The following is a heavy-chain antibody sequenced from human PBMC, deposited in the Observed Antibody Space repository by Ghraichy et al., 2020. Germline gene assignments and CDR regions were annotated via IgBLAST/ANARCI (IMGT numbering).Heavy chain of an antibody. CDR2: IRQDGVSK. D-gene: IGHD5-24*01. CDR1: GFNFSSNW. J-gene: IGHJ4*02. CDR3: ARAADGYQ. Sequence: GGSLRLSCSASGFNFSSNWMSWVRQAPGKGLEWVVNIRQDGVSKYYVDSARGRFSISRDNAKSSLYLQMDSLRADDTGVYYCARAADGYQWGRGTLVTVTS. V-gene: IGHV3-7*04.